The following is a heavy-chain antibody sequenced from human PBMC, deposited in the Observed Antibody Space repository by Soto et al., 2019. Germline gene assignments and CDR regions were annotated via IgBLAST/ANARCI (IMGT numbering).Heavy chain of an antibody. CDR3: ASSRGSGWYRYYYGMDV. CDR2: IIPLFGTA. V-gene: IGHV1-69*05. D-gene: IGHD6-19*01. J-gene: IGHJ6*02. CDR1: GGTFSNYA. Sequence: SVKVSCKASGGTFSNYAITWVRQAPGQGLEWMGTIIPLFGTANYAQKLQGRVTMTTDTSTSTAYMELRSLRSDDTAVYYCASSRGSGWYRYYYGMDVWGQGTTVTVSS.